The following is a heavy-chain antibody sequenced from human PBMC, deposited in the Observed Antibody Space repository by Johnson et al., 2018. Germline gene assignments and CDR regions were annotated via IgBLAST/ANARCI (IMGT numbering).Heavy chain of an antibody. CDR3: ARASSGMVVTATEYYYYYYMDV. CDR2: IKQDGREK. J-gene: IGHJ6*03. Sequence: EVQPVESGGGLVQPGGSXRLSCAASGFTFSSYWMSWVRQAPGKGLEWVANIKQDGREKYYVDSVKGRFTISRDNAKNSLYLQMNSLRAEDTAVYYWARASSGMVVTATEYYYYYYMDVWGKGTTVTVSS. V-gene: IGHV3-7*01. CDR1: GFTFSSYW. D-gene: IGHD2-21*02.